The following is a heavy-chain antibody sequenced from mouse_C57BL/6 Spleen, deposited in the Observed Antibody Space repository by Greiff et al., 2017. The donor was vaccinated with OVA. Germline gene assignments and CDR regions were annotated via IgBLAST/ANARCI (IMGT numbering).Heavy chain of an antibody. J-gene: IGHJ1*03. Sequence: VQLKESGAELVRPGASVKLSCTASGFNIKDDYMHWVKQRPEQGLEWIGWIDRENGDTEYASKFQGKATITADTSSNTAYLQLSSLTSEDTAVYYCTMGGYWYFDVWGTGTTVTVSS. V-gene: IGHV14-4*01. CDR2: IDRENGDT. CDR3: TMGGYWYFDV. CDR1: GFNIKDDY.